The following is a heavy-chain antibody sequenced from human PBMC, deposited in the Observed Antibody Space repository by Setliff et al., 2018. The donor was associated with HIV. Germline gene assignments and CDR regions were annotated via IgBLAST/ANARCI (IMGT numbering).Heavy chain of an antibody. D-gene: IGHD6-19*01. CDR1: GFTFSRYN. CDR3: ARSGSGWYEGGYYFDY. J-gene: IGHJ4*02. V-gene: IGHV3-21*01. Sequence: NPGGSLRLSCTAFGFTFSRYNMNWVRQAPGKGLEWVSSISSSSSYMYYADSVKGRFTISRDNAKRSLYLRMNSLRAEDTAVYFCARSGSGWYEGGYYFDYWGQGTLVTVSS. CDR2: ISSSSSYM.